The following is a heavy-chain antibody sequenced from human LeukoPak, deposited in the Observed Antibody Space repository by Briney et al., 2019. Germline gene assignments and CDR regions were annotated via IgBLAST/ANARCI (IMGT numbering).Heavy chain of an antibody. CDR3: AKDLWSVAVSGLDH. CDR1: GFPFSSYA. V-gene: IGHV3-23*01. CDR2: INRGGDNT. J-gene: IGHJ4*02. Sequence: GGSLRLSCAAAGFPFSSYAMSWVRQAPGKGLEWVAAINRGGDNTYYADSVRGRFTISRDNSKSTLILQMNGLRGEDTALYYCAKDLWSVAVSGLDHWGQGTRVTVSS. D-gene: IGHD3-3*01.